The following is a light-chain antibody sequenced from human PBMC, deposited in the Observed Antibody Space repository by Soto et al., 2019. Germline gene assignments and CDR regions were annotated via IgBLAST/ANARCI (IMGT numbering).Light chain of an antibody. CDR3: SSYTGGSPPYV. CDR1: SSDVGGYNY. J-gene: IGLJ1*01. V-gene: IGLV2-14*03. Sequence: QSVLTQPASVSGSPGQSITISCTGTSSDVGGYNYVSWYQQHPGKAPKFMIYDVSNRPSGVSNRFSASKSGNTASLTISGLQAEDEADYYCSSYTGGSPPYVFGTGTKVTVL. CDR2: DVS.